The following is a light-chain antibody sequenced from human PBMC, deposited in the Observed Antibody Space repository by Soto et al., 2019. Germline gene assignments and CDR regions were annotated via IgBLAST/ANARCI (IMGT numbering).Light chain of an antibody. V-gene: IGKV3-15*01. CDR3: QQYNNWPFT. J-gene: IGKJ5*01. CDR2: GES. CDR1: QSVSGN. Sequence: EIVMTQSPATLSVSPGSRATLSCRASQSVSGNLAWYQQKPGQAPRTIIYGESTRATGIPARFSGSGSGTEFTLTISSMQSEDFAVYYCQQYNNWPFTFGQGTRVEIK.